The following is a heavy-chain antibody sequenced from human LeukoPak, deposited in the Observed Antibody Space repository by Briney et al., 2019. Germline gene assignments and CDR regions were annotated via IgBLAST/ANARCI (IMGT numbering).Heavy chain of an antibody. CDR2: ISGSTSYI. V-gene: IGHV3-21*01. Sequence: PGGSLRLSCAASGFTFSSDSMNWVRQAPGKGLEWVSSISGSTSYIYYADSVKGRFTISRDNPKNSLYLQMNSLRAEDTAVYYCARDGLPRGYWGQGTLVTVSS. J-gene: IGHJ4*02. CDR3: ARDGLPRGY. CDR1: GFTFSSDS.